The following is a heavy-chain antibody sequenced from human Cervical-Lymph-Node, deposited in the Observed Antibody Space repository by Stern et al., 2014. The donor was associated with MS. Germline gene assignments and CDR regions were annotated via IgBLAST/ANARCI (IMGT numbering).Heavy chain of an antibody. Sequence: QLGQSEPEVRKPGTSVKVSCKASGFTFTRSAVQWVRQARGQRLEWIGWIVIGSGNTNCAQDFQQRVTITRDMSTTTVYMELSSLRSEDTAVYYCAALSENYWGQGTLVTVSS. CDR3: AALSENY. D-gene: IGHD2/OR15-2a*01. J-gene: IGHJ4*02. CDR2: IVIGSGNT. CDR1: GFTFTRSA. V-gene: IGHV1-58*01.